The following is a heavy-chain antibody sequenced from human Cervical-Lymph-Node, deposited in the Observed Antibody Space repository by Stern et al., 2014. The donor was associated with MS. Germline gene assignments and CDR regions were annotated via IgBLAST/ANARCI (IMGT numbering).Heavy chain of an antibody. J-gene: IGHJ2*01. CDR3: AGMVRDDWYFDL. CDR1: GYTLTELS. D-gene: IGHD3-10*01. Sequence: QLVESGAEVKKPGASVKVSCKVSGYTLTELSMHWVRQAPGKGLEWMGGFDPKDGETIYAQKCQGRVTMTEDTSTDTAYMELSSLRSEDTAVYYCAGMVRDDWYFDLWGRGTLVTVSS. V-gene: IGHV1-24*01. CDR2: FDPKDGET.